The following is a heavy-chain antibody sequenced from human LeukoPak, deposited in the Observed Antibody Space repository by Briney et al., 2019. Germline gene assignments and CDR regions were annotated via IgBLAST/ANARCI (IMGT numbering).Heavy chain of an antibody. Sequence: SGGSLRLSCVVSGFTFSLYWMNWVRQAPGKGLEWVANIKQDGSEEYYVDSVKGRFTISRDNAKNSLYLQMNSLRAEDTAVYYCARDPDDFWSGYYYMDVWGKGTTVTVSS. CDR2: IKQDGSEE. CDR1: GFTFSLYW. V-gene: IGHV3-7*01. CDR3: ARDPDDFWSGYYYMDV. J-gene: IGHJ6*03. D-gene: IGHD3-3*01.